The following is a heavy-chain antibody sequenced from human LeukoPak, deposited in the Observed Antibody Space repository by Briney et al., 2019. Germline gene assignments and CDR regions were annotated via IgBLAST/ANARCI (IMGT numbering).Heavy chain of an antibody. V-gene: IGHV3-30*18. Sequence: GGSLSLYCAASGFTFSSYGMHWVRQAPGKGLEWVAVISYGGSNKYYADSVKGRFTISIDNAKNTLYLQMNSLRAGYTAVYYCSKARQPYHISPNFQHWGQGTLVTVSS. CDR2: ISYGGSNK. CDR3: SKARQPYHISPNFQH. CDR1: GFTFSSYG. J-gene: IGHJ1*01. D-gene: IGHD2-21*01.